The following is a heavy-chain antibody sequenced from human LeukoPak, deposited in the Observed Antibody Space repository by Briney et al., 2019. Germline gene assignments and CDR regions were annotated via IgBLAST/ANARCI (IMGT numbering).Heavy chain of an antibody. V-gene: IGHV3-23*01. CDR3: AKDRPNYYGSNGHYYKLNGDC. D-gene: IGHD3-22*01. J-gene: IGHJ4*02. Sequence: GSLRLSCAASGFTFSSYAMSWVRQAPGKGLEWVSSITSSGAATYYADSVKGRFTISRDNSDNTLYLQMNSLRAEDTAVYYCAKDRPNYYGSNGHYYKLNGDCWGQGTLVTVSS. CDR1: GFTFSSYA. CDR2: ITSSGAAT.